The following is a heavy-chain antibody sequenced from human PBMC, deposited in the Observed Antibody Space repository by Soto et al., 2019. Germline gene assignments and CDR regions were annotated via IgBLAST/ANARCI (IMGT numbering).Heavy chain of an antibody. J-gene: IGHJ6*02. Sequence: GASVKVSCKASGYTFTGYYMHWVRQAPGQGLEWMGWINPNSGGTNYAQKFQGRVTMTRDTSISTAYMELSRLRSDDTAVYYCARVRVEGTVPTYYYYYGMDVWGQGTTVTVSS. CDR2: INPNSGGT. CDR1: GYTFTGYY. CDR3: ARVRVEGTVPTYYYYYGMDV. V-gene: IGHV1-2*02. D-gene: IGHD4-4*01.